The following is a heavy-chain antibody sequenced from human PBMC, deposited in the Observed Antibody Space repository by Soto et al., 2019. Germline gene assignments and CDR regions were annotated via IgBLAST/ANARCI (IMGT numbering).Heavy chain of an antibody. CDR3: ARIYRRDGNKYADY. CDR1: EFTFSSFN. J-gene: IGHJ4*02. V-gene: IGHV3-48*02. D-gene: IGHD3-16*02. Sequence: EVQLVEFGGGLVQPGESLRLSCAASEFTFSSFNMHWVRQAPGKGLEWVSYISASSTTVYYGDSVKGRFTISRDNAKNSLYLQMNSLRDEDTAVYYCARIYRRDGNKYADYWGQGTLVTVSS. CDR2: ISASSTTV.